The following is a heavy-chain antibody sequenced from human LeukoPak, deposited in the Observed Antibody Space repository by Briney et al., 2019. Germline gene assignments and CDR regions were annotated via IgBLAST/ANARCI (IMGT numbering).Heavy chain of an antibody. Sequence: SETLSLTCTVSGGSISGGSHYWGWVRQPPGKGLEWIGSVSYSGSTYYNPSLKSRVTISVDTSKTQFSLKLSSVTAADTAVYYCARDGGTLDYWGQGTLVTVSS. J-gene: IGHJ4*02. CDR1: GGSISGGSHY. CDR2: VSYSGST. D-gene: IGHD4-23*01. CDR3: ARDGGTLDY. V-gene: IGHV4-39*01.